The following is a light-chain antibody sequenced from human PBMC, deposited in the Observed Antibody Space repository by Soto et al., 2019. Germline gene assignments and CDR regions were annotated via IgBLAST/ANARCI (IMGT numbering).Light chain of an antibody. Sequence: DIQMTQSPSTLSASVGDRVTITCRASQTIINWLAWYQQKPGKAPKLLIYKASTLKSGVPSRFSGSGSGTELTLTISSLQPDDFATYYCQHYNSYSEAFGQGTMVDI. CDR1: QTIINW. CDR3: QHYNSYSEA. V-gene: IGKV1-5*03. J-gene: IGKJ1*01. CDR2: KAS.